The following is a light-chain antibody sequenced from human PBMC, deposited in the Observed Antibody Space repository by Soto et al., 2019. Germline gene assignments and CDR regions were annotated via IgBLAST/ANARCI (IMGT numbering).Light chain of an antibody. V-gene: IGLV1-44*01. CDR3: AAWDDSLHGFVV. Sequence: QSVLTQPPSASGTPGQRVTISCSESSSNIGSNTVNWYQQLPGTAPKLLIYSNNQRPSGVPDRFSGSKSGTSASLAISGLQSEDEADYYCAAWDDSLHGFVVFGGGTKLTVL. J-gene: IGLJ2*01. CDR1: SSNIGSNT. CDR2: SNN.